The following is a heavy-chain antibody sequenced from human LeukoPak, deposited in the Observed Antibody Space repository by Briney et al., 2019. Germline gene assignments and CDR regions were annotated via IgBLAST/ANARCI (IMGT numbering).Heavy chain of an antibody. D-gene: IGHD5-12*01. CDR3: ARDLPSGYVRY. J-gene: IGHJ4*02. CDR1: GYSISSGYY. V-gene: IGHV4-38-2*02. Sequence: SETLSLTCTVSGYSISSGYYWGWIRQPPGKGLEWIGSIYHSGRTFYNPSLKSRVTISVDTSKNQFSLKLTSVTAADTAVYYCARDLPSGYVRYWGQGTLVTVSS. CDR2: IYHSGRT.